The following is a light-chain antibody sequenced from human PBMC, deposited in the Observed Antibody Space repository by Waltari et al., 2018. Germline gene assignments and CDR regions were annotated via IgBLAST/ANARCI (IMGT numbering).Light chain of an antibody. CDR2: EVN. CDR1: SSDVGAYDY. Sequence: QSALTQPASVSGSPGQSITISCTGTSSDVGAYDYVSWYQQHPAKAPKLIIFEVNNRPSGVSNRCSGSKSGNTASLTISGLQAEDEAEYYCASYTNTNTLDVFGTGTKVTVL. J-gene: IGLJ1*01. V-gene: IGLV2-14*03. CDR3: ASYTNTNTLDV.